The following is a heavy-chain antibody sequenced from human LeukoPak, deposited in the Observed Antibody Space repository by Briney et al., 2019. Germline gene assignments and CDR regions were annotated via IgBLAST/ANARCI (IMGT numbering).Heavy chain of an antibody. CDR1: GGSISSGSHY. J-gene: IGHJ4*02. CDR2: IYYSGST. Sequence: PSETLSLTCTVSGGSISSGSHYWGWIRQPPGKGLEWIGSIYYSGSTYYNPSLKSRVTISVDTSKNQFSLKLSSVNAADTAVYSCASRAGYHLPHTIDYWGQGTLVTVSS. D-gene: IGHD5-24*01. V-gene: IGHV4-39*07. CDR3: ASRAGYHLPHTIDY.